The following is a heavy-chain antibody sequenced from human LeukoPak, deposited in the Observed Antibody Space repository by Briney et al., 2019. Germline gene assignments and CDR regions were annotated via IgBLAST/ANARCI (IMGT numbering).Heavy chain of an antibody. Sequence: GGSLRLSCAASGFTFSSYAMHWVRQAPGKGLEWVAVISYDGSNKYYADSVKGRFIISRDNSKNTLYLQMNSLRAEDTAVYYCARGRSGEVIFRVDHGMDVWGQGTTVTVSS. D-gene: IGHD3-3*01. J-gene: IGHJ6*02. CDR1: GFTFSSYA. V-gene: IGHV3-30*14. CDR2: ISYDGSNK. CDR3: ARGRSGEVIFRVDHGMDV.